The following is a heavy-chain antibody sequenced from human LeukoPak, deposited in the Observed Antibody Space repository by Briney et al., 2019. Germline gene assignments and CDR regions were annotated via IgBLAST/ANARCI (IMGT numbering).Heavy chain of an antibody. J-gene: IGHJ6*03. CDR1: GFSISTFW. CDR3: ASKGHYDFWSGLNYYYYYYMDV. Sequence: PGGSLRLSCAASGFSISTFWMHWVRQAPGKGLVWVSRINGDGTTTNYADSVKGRFTISRDNAKNSLYLQMNSLRAEDTAVYYCASKGHYDFWSGLNYYYYYYMDVWGKGTTVTVSS. V-gene: IGHV3-74*01. D-gene: IGHD3-3*01. CDR2: INGDGTTT.